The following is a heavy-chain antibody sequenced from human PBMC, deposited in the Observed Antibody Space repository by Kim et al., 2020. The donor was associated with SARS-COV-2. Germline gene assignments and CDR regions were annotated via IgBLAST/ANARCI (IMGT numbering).Heavy chain of an antibody. Sequence: YYADSVKGRFTISRDNAKNSLYLQMNSLRAEDTAVYYCARDRVVRGQLDYWGQGTLVTVSS. D-gene: IGHD3-10*01. CDR3: ARDRVVRGQLDY. V-gene: IGHV3-21*01. J-gene: IGHJ4*02.